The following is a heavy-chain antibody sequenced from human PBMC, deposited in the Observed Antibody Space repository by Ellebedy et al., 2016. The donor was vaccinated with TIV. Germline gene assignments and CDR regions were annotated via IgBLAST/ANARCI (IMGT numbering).Heavy chain of an antibody. CDR3: ARHRDTALSI. CDR1: GYTFTNYY. D-gene: IGHD5-18*01. V-gene: IGHV1-46*01. J-gene: IGHJ4*02. CDR2: INPSANST. Sequence: AASVKVSCKASGYTFTNYYIHWVRQAPGQGLEWMGIINPSANSTNYAQKFQDRVIMTWDTSTSTVYLELSSLRSEDTAIYYCARHRDTALSIWGQGTLVTVSS.